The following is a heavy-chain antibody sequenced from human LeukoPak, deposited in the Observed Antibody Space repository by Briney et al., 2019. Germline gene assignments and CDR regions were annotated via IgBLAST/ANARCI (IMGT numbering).Heavy chain of an antibody. V-gene: IGHV1-18*01. Sequence: ASVKVSCKASGYTFTSYGISWVRQAPGQGLEWMGWISAYNGNTNYAQKLQGRVTMTTDTSTSTAYMELGSLRSDDTAVYYCARVSGSSWYPNYYYYGMDVWGQGTTVTVSS. CDR2: ISAYNGNT. CDR3: ARVSGSSWYPNYYYYGMDV. CDR1: GYTFTSYG. D-gene: IGHD6-13*01. J-gene: IGHJ6*02.